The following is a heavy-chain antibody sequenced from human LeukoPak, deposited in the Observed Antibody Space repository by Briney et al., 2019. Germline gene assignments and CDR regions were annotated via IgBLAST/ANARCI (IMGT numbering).Heavy chain of an antibody. CDR2: ISSSSSYT. J-gene: IGHJ3*02. CDR1: GFTFSDYY. D-gene: IGHD3-22*01. V-gene: IGHV3-11*05. CDR3: ARDQWGYYDSSGYYFVGAFDI. Sequence: GGSLRLSCAASGFTFSDYYMSWIRQAPGKGLEWVSYISSSSSYTNYADSVKGRFTISRDNAKNSLYLQMNSLRAEDTAVYYCARDQWGYYDSSGYYFVGAFDIWGQGTMVTVSS.